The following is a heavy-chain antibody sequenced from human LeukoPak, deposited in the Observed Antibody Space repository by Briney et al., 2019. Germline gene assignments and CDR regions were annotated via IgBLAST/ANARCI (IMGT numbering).Heavy chain of an antibody. CDR2: ISGSGGST. Sequence: GGSLRLSCAAPGFTFSSYAMSWVRQAPGKGLEWASAISGSGGSTYYADSVKGRFTISRDNSKNTLYLQMNSLRAEDTAVYYCAKEAGGYYDFWSGYYPEAHYYYGMDVWGQGTTVTVSS. CDR3: AKEAGGYYDFWSGYYPEAHYYYGMDV. CDR1: GFTFSSYA. D-gene: IGHD3-3*01. J-gene: IGHJ6*02. V-gene: IGHV3-23*01.